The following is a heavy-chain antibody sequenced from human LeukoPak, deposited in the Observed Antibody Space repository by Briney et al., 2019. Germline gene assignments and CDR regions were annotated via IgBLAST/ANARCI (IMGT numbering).Heavy chain of an antibody. Sequence: ALVKVSCKASGYTFSNYGMSWVRQAPGHGLEWMGWISGFNGHTKYSQKSQGRVTMTTDTSTSTAYMEVRSLRSEDTAVYYCATDMCSGGSCYSEAVYYGMDVWGQGTTVTVSS. J-gene: IGHJ6*02. V-gene: IGHV1-18*04. CDR2: ISGFNGHT. CDR3: ATDMCSGGSCYSEAVYYGMDV. CDR1: GYTFSNYG. D-gene: IGHD2-15*01.